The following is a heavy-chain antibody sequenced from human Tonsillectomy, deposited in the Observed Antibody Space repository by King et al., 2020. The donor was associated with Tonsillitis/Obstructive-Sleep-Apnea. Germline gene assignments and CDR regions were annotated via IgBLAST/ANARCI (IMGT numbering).Heavy chain of an antibody. CDR2: IRSKAYGGTT. CDR3: TRCGGRAVRRQDNWFDR. J-gene: IGHJ5*02. V-gene: IGHV3-49*04. D-gene: IGHD3-16*01. Sequence: VQLVESGGGLVQPGRSLRLSCTASGFTFGDYAMSWVRQAPGKGLEWVGFIRSKAYGGTTEYAASVKGRFTISRDDSKSIAYLQMNSLKTEDTAVYYCTRCGGRAVRRQDNWFDRWGQGTLVTVSS. CDR1: GFTFGDYA.